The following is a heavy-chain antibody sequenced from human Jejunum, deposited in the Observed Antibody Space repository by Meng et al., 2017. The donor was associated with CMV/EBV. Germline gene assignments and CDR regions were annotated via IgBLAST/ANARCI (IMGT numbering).Heavy chain of an antibody. J-gene: IGHJ3*02. D-gene: IGHD3-22*01. CDR1: SDQD. V-gene: IGHV3-72*01. CDR2: SRNKANSYTT. CDR3: ARDYYDNKRKWSAFDI. Sequence: SDQDVDWVRQTPGKGLEWVGRSRNKANSYTTEYAASVEGRFTISRDDLKNSVYLQMNSLKTEDTAMYWCARDYYDNKRKWSAFDIWGQGTMVTVSS.